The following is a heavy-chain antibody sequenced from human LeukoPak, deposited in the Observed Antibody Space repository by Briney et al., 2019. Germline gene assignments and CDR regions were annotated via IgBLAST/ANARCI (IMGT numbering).Heavy chain of an antibody. J-gene: IGHJ4*02. CDR2: IYSGGGT. CDR3: ARDDGSSPYDY. Sequence: GGSLRLSCAASGFTVSSNYMSWIRQAPGKGLEWVSVIYSGGGTYYAGSAKGRFTISRDNSKNTLYLQMNSLRAEDTAVYYCARDDGSSPYDYWGQGTLVTVSS. CDR1: GFTVSSNY. D-gene: IGHD6-6*01. V-gene: IGHV3-66*02.